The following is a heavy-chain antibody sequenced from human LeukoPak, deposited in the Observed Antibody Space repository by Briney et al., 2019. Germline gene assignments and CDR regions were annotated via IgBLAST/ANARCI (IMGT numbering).Heavy chain of an antibody. J-gene: IGHJ5*02. Sequence: SGPTLVKPTETLTLTCTFSGFSLSTSGVGVGWIRQPPGKALEWLALIYWDDDKRYSPSLKTRLTITKDTSKNQVALTMTNIDPVDTATYYCAHRRNLDWFDPWGQGALVTVSS. CDR1: GFSLSTSGVG. CDR3: AHRRNLDWFDP. CDR2: IYWDDDK. V-gene: IGHV2-5*02.